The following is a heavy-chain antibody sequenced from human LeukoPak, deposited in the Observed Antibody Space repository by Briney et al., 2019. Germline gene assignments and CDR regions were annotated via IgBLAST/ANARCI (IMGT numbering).Heavy chain of an antibody. J-gene: IGHJ4*02. CDR3: AGNYYGSGSYYSEDRY. V-gene: IGHV4-61*02. CDR2: IYTSGST. CDR1: GGSISSGSYY. Sequence: SQTLSLTCTVSGGSISSGSYYWSWIRQPAGKGLEWIGRIYTSGSTNYNPSLKSRVTISVDTSKNQFSLKLSSVTAADTAVYYCAGNYYGSGSYYSEDRYWGQGTLVTVSS. D-gene: IGHD3-10*01.